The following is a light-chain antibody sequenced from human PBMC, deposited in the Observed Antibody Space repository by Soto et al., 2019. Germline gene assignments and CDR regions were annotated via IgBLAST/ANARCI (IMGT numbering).Light chain of an antibody. V-gene: IGKV1-39*01. CDR2: AAS. J-gene: IGKJ1*01. Sequence: IQVTQSPSSLSASVGDRVTITCRASQGIGSGLGWYQQKPGKAPQLLIYAASSLQSGVPSRFSGSGSGTDFTLTISSLQPEDFATYFCQQSYTTPWTFGQGTKV. CDR1: QGIGSG. CDR3: QQSYTTPWT.